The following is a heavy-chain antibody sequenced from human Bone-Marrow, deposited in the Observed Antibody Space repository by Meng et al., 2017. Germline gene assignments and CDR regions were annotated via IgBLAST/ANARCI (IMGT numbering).Heavy chain of an antibody. D-gene: IGHD2-8*01. V-gene: IGHV1-2*06. CDR2: INPNSGGT. CDR3: ARDDSEIVLMVYALHLDY. Sequence: ASVNVSCKASGYTFTGYYMHWVRQAPGQGLEWVGRINPNSGGTNYAQKFQGRVTMTRDTSISTAYMELRRLRSDDTAVYYCARDDSEIVLMVYALHLDYWGQGTLVT. CDR1: GYTFTGYY. J-gene: IGHJ4*02.